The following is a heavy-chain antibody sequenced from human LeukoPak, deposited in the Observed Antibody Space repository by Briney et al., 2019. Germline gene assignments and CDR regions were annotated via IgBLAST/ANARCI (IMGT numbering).Heavy chain of an antibody. CDR1: GFTVGSNY. D-gene: IGHD4-17*01. J-gene: IGHJ3*02. Sequence: GGSLRLSCAASGFTVGSNYMSWVRQAPGKGLEWVSVIYSGGSTYYADSVKGRFTISRDNSKNTLYLQMNSLRAEDTAVYYCARDLGDYEGPDAFDIWGQGTMVTVSS. V-gene: IGHV3-66*01. CDR3: ARDLGDYEGPDAFDI. CDR2: IYSGGST.